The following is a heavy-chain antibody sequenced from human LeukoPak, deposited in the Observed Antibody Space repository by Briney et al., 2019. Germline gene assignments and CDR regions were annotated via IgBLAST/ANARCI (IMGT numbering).Heavy chain of an antibody. CDR2: INWNGGST. J-gene: IGHJ6*03. CDR3: ARLSAYYYGSYFYYYMDV. CDR1: GFTFDDYG. V-gene: IGHV3-20*04. D-gene: IGHD3-10*01. Sequence: GGSLRLSCAASGFTFDDYGMSWVRQAPGKGLEWVSGINWNGGSTGYANSVKGRFTISRDNAKKSVYLHMSSLRAEDTALYYCARLSAYYYGSYFYYYMDVWGKGTTVTVSS.